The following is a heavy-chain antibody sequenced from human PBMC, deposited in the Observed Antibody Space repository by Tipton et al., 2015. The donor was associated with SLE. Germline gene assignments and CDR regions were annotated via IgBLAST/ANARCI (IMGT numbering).Heavy chain of an antibody. CDR1: GGSISSGDYY. Sequence: TLSLTCTVSGGSISSGDYYWSWIRQPPGKGLEWIGYIYYSGSTYYNPSLKSRVTISVDTSKNQFSLKLSSVTAADTAVYYCARVRYSSSSWGAFDIWGQGTMVTVSS. CDR2: IYYSGST. CDR3: ARVRYSSSSWGAFDI. D-gene: IGHD6-6*01. V-gene: IGHV4-30-4*01. J-gene: IGHJ3*02.